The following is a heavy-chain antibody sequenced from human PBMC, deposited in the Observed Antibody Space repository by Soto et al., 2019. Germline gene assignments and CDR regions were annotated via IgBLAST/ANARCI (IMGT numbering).Heavy chain of an antibody. CDR2: INPNSGGT. V-gene: IGHV1-2*02. Sequence: ASVKVSCKASGYTFTGYYMHWVRQAPGQGLEWMGWINPNSGGTNHAQKFQGRVTMTRDTSISTAYMELSRLRSDDTAVYYCARAKPLYCSSTSCYRGLNYWGQGTLVTVSS. D-gene: IGHD2-2*02. CDR3: ARAKPLYCSSTSCYRGLNY. J-gene: IGHJ4*02. CDR1: GYTFTGYY.